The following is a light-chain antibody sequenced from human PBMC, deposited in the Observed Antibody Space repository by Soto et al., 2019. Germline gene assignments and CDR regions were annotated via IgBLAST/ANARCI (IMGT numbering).Light chain of an antibody. Sequence: EIVLTQSPDTVSLSPGERATLSCRASQSVASLYLAWYQQEPDQAPRLLIFGASSRASGIPDRFSGSGSGTDFTLTISRLGPEDFALYYCQHYGDSSWTFGQGTKVDIK. CDR1: QSVASLY. J-gene: IGKJ1*01. CDR2: GAS. CDR3: QHYGDSSWT. V-gene: IGKV3-20*01.